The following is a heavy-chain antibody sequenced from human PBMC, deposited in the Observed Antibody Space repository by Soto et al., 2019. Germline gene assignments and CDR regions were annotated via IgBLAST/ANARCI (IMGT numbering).Heavy chain of an antibody. CDR3: ARTPLRDGSGSFRYYYYYYMDV. CDR1: GFTFSSYA. J-gene: IGHJ6*03. V-gene: IGHV3-64*01. Sequence: GGSLRLSCAASGFTFSSYAMHWVRQAPGKGLEYVSAISSNGGSTYYANSVKGRFTISRDNSKNTLYLQMGSLRAEDMAVYYCARTPLRDGSGSFRYYYYYYMDVWGKGTTVTVSS. D-gene: IGHD3-10*01. CDR2: ISSNGGST.